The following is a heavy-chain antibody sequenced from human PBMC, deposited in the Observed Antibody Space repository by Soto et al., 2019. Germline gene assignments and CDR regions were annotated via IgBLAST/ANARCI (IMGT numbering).Heavy chain of an antibody. Sequence: PGESLKISCKGSGYSFTSYWIGWVRQMPGKGLEWMGIIYPGDSDTRYSPSFQGQVTISADKSINTAYLQWSSLKASDTAMYYCASASGMSSGWYAPFDYWGQGTLVTVSS. J-gene: IGHJ4*02. CDR3: ASASGMSSGWYAPFDY. CDR1: GYSFTSYW. D-gene: IGHD6-19*01. CDR2: IYPGDSDT. V-gene: IGHV5-51*01.